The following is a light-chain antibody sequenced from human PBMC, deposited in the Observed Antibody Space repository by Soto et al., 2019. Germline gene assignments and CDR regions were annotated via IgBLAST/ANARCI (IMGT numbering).Light chain of an antibody. V-gene: IGLV2-8*01. CDR1: SSDVGGYNY. Sequence: QSALTQPPSASGSPGQSFTISCTGTSSDVGGYNYVSWYQQHPGKAPKLMIYEVSKRPSGVPDRFSGSKSGNTASLTVSGLQAEDEADYYCSSYAGSNNPVVFGGGTQLTVL. J-gene: IGLJ2*01. CDR2: EVS. CDR3: SSYAGSNNPVV.